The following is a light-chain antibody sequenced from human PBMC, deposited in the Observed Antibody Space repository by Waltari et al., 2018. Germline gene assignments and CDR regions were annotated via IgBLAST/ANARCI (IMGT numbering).Light chain of an antibody. Sequence: QSALTQPASVSGSPGQSITISCIGTSSDVGGYDSCSWYQQHPGKPPKLMIYDVTNRPSGVSDRFSGSKSGNTASLTISGLQAEDEADYYCSSFTSSSTLVFGGGTELTVL. V-gene: IGLV2-14*03. J-gene: IGLJ2*01. CDR2: DVT. CDR3: SSFTSSSTLV. CDR1: SSDVGGYDS.